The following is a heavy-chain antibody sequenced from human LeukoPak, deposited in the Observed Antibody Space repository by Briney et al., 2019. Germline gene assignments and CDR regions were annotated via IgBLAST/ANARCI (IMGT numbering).Heavy chain of an antibody. V-gene: IGHV3-66*01. Sequence: GGSLRLSCAASGFTVSSNYMSWVRQAPGKGLEWVSVIYSGGSTYYADSVKGRFTISRDNSKNTLYLQMNSLRAEDTAVYYCAKEAMVRGVIPLYYFDYWGQGTLVTVSS. J-gene: IGHJ4*02. CDR2: IYSGGST. D-gene: IGHD3-10*01. CDR3: AKEAMVRGVIPLYYFDY. CDR1: GFTVSSNY.